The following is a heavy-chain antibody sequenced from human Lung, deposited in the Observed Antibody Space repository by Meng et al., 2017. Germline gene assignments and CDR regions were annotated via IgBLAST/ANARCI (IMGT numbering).Heavy chain of an antibody. Sequence: QPQQWGPVRLGPSENLSLPCAAYGGSISGSYWSWIRQSPAKGLEWIGKINHGGSTNYNPSLESRVTISVDTPKNQFSLRLTSMTVADTAVYYCARERHSTIIRGVIDFWGQGALVTVSS. CDR2: INHGGST. CDR3: ARERHSTIIRGVIDF. CDR1: GGSISGSY. D-gene: IGHD3-10*01. V-gene: IGHV4-34*01. J-gene: IGHJ4*02.